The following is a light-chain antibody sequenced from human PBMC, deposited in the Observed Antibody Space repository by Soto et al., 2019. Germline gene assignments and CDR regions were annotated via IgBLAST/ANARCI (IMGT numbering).Light chain of an antibody. CDR2: DAS. V-gene: IGKV1-33*01. Sequence: DIQMTQSPSSLSASVGNRVTITCQASQDIDTYLNWYQQKPGKAPNLLIYDASNLETGVPSRFSGGGSGTHFTFTISNLQPEDFATYYCQQLFDSPITFGQGTLLEIK. J-gene: IGKJ5*01. CDR3: QQLFDSPIT. CDR1: QDIDTY.